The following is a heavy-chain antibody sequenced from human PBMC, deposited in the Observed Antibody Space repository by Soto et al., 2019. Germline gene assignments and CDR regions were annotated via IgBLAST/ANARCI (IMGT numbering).Heavy chain of an antibody. CDR3: AKGGDFWSGYYMGGDY. Sequence: QVQLVESGGGVVQPGRSLRLSCAASGFTFSTYGMHWVRQAPGKGLEWVAVIWYDGSNKYYADSVKGRFTISRDNSKNTLYLQMNSLRAEDTAVYYCAKGGDFWSGYYMGGDYWGQGTLVTVSS. CDR2: IWYDGSNK. V-gene: IGHV3-33*06. D-gene: IGHD3-3*01. J-gene: IGHJ4*02. CDR1: GFTFSTYG.